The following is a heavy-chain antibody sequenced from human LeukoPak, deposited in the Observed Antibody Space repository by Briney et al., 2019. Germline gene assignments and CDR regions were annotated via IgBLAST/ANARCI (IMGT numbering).Heavy chain of an antibody. CDR3: ARCGLVRGLNDY. V-gene: IGHV4-38-2*01. D-gene: IGHD3-10*01. Sequence: SETLSLTPAPPAHSTSRGYYRGWIRPPPGQGLEWLGSIYHSGSTYYNPSLKSRVTISVDTSKNQFSLKLSSVTAADTAVYYCARCGLVRGLNDYWGQGTLVTVSS. CDR2: IYHSGST. CDR1: AHSTSRGYY. J-gene: IGHJ4*02.